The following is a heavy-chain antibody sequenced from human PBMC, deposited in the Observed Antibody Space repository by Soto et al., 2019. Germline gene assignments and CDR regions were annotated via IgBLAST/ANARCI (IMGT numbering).Heavy chain of an antibody. J-gene: IGHJ4*02. CDR3: ARDSSRAGYSYEFDY. CDR1: GGTFSSYA. Sequence: SVKVSCKASGGTFSSYAISWVRQAPGQGLEWMGGIIPIFGTANYAQKFQGRVTITADESTSTAYMELSSLRSEDTAVYYCARDSSRAGYSYEFDYWGLGTLVTVSS. V-gene: IGHV1-69*13. D-gene: IGHD5-18*01. CDR2: IIPIFGTA.